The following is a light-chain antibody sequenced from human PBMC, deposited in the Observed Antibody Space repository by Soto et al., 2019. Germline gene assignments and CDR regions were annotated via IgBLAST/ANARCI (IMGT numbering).Light chain of an antibody. V-gene: IGKV1-6*01. CDR1: QGIRNA. CDR2: AAS. Sequence: IQMTQSPSTLSASVGDTVTVTCRASQGIRNALGWYQQKPGKAPKLLIYAASSLQSGVPSRFSGSGSGTDFTLTISSLQPEDFATYYCLQDYNYPTFGQGTKVDIK. CDR3: LQDYNYPT. J-gene: IGKJ1*01.